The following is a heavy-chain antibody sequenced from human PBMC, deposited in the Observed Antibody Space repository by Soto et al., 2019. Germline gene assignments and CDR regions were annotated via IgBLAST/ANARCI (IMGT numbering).Heavy chain of an antibody. D-gene: IGHD3-22*01. CDR3: ARDKWVSPYYDSSGYHRELDY. Sequence: SVKVSCKASGGTFSSYAISWVLQAPGQGLEWMGGIIPIFGTANYAQKFQGRVTITADESTSTAYMELSSLRSEDTAVYYCARDKWVSPYYDSSGYHRELDYWGQGTLVTVSS. CDR2: IIPIFGTA. CDR1: GGTFSSYA. V-gene: IGHV1-69*13. J-gene: IGHJ4*02.